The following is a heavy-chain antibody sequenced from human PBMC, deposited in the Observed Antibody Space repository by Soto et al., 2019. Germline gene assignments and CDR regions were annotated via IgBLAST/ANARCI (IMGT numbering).Heavy chain of an antibody. D-gene: IGHD2-2*01. V-gene: IGHV4-4*02. CDR1: SGSLSSSNW. CDR3: ARDIVVVPAAKGPSGFDP. Sequence: ASETLSLTCAVSSGSLSSSNWWSWVRQPPGKGLEWIGEIYHSGSTNYNPSLKSRVTISVDKSKNQFSLKLSSVTAADTAVYYCARDIVVVPAAKGPSGFDPWGQGTLVTVSS. CDR2: IYHSGST. J-gene: IGHJ5*02.